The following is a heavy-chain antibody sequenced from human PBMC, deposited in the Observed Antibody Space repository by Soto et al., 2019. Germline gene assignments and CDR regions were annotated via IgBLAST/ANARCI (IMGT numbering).Heavy chain of an antibody. CDR1: GFTFSSYW. CDR2: INSDGSST. CDR3: ARVGIGSTSCYTWGVCYYYGMDG. J-gene: IGHJ6*02. V-gene: IGHV3-74*01. Sequence: GGSLRLSCAASGFTFSSYWMHWVRQAPGKGLVWVSRINSDGSSTSYADSVKGRFTISRDNAKNTLYLQMNSLRAEDTAVYYCARVGIGSTSCYTWGVCYYYGMDGWGQGTTVTVSS. D-gene: IGHD2-2*02.